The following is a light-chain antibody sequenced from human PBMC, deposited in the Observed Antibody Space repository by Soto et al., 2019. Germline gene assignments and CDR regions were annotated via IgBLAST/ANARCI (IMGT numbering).Light chain of an antibody. J-gene: IGKJ5*01. CDR1: QSISSW. CDR3: QQYNSYSRYT. CDR2: DAS. V-gene: IGKV1-5*01. Sequence: ESRVSQSPSTLSASVGDRVTITCRASQSISSWLAWYQQKPGKAPKLLIYDASSLESGVPSRFSGSGSGTEFTLTISSLQPDDFATYYCQQYNSYSRYTFGQGTRLEIK.